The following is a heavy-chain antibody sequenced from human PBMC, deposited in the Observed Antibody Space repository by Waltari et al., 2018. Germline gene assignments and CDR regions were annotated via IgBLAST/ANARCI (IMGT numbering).Heavy chain of an antibody. J-gene: IGHJ4*02. CDR2: INQSGST. D-gene: IGHD3-3*01. CDR3: ARGRQEWTVRDFDY. CDR1: GGSFSGYY. Sequence: QVQLQQWGAGLLKPSETLSLNCAVYGGSFSGYYWSVIRQPPGKGVGLIGEINQSGSTNYNPALKSRVTISVDTSKTQFSLKLSSVTAADTAVYYCARGRQEWTVRDFDYWGQGTLVTVSS. V-gene: IGHV4-34*01.